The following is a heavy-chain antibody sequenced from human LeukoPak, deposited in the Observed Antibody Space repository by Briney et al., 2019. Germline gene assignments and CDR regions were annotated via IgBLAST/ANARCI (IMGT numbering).Heavy chain of an antibody. V-gene: IGHV3-33*08. D-gene: IGHD7-27*01. Sequence: PGRSLRLSCAASGFSFSSFAMPWVRQAPGKGLEWVAVIWYDGSNKDYADSVKGRFTISRDNSKNTLYLQMNSLRAEDTAVYYSAREALKLGLFDYWGQGTLVTVSS. CDR2: IWYDGSNK. CDR1: GFSFSSFA. J-gene: IGHJ4*02. CDR3: AREALKLGLFDY.